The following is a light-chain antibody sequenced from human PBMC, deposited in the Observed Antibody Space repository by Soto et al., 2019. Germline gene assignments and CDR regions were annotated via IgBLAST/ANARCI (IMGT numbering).Light chain of an antibody. CDR2: GAS. Sequence: EIVMTQSPATLSVSPGERATLSCRASQSVSSNLALYQQKPGQAPRLLIYGASTRATGIPARFSGSGSGTEFSLTINSLHSEDSAVYYCKKYNNWPPITFGQRTRLEIK. V-gene: IGKV3-15*01. CDR1: QSVSSN. J-gene: IGKJ5*01. CDR3: KKYNNWPPIT.